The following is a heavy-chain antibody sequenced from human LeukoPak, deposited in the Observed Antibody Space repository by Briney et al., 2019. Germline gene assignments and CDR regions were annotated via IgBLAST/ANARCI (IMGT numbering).Heavy chain of an antibody. CDR1: GYSISSGYY. V-gene: IGHV4-38-2*02. Sequence: SETLSLTCTVSGYSISSGYYWGWIRQPPGKGLEWIGSIYHSGSTYYNPSLKSRVTISVDTSKNQFSLKLSSVTAADTAVYYCARLGGAVAGPFAYGGQEPLVTVSS. D-gene: IGHD6-19*01. CDR3: ARLGGAVAGPFAY. J-gene: IGHJ4*02. CDR2: IYHSGST.